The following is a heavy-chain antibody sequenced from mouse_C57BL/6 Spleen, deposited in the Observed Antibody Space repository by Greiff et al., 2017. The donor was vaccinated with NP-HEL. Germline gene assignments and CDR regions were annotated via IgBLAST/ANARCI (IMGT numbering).Heavy chain of an antibody. J-gene: IGHJ3*01. CDR2: IYPGDGDT. CDR3: ANYYGSSPWFAY. D-gene: IGHD1-1*01. Sequence: VKLVESGAELVKPGASVKISCKASGYAFSSYWMNWVKQRPGKGLEWIGQIYPGDGDTNYNGKFKGKATLTADKSSSTAYMQLSSLTSEDSAVYFCANYYGSSPWFAYWGQGTLVTVSA. CDR1: GYAFSSYW. V-gene: IGHV1-80*01.